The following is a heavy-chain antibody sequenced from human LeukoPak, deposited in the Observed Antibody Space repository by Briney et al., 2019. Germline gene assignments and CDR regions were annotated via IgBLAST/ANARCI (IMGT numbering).Heavy chain of an antibody. D-gene: IGHD3/OR15-3a*01. CDR1: GVSISSYY. J-gene: IGHJ4*02. V-gene: IGHV4-59*01. Sequence: KSSETLSLTCTVSGVSISSYYWSWIRQPPGKGLEWIEYIHNSGITNYNPSLKSRVTISVDTSKNQFSLKLSSVTAADTAVYYCARQTGSGLFILPGGQGTLVTVSS. CDR3: ARQTGSGLFILP. CDR2: IHNSGIT.